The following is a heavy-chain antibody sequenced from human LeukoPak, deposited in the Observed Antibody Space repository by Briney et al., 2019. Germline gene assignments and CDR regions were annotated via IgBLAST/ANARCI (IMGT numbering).Heavy chain of an antibody. Sequence: PGGSLRLSCVASGFPFSSYWMNWVRQAPGKGLEWVSSISSSSSYIYYADSVKGRFTISRDNAKNSLYLQMNSLRAEDTAVYYCARDSPRGVVPAAAEGYYYYYGMDVWGQGTTVTVSS. V-gene: IGHV3-21*01. J-gene: IGHJ6*02. CDR1: GFPFSSYW. D-gene: IGHD2-2*01. CDR3: ARDSPRGVVPAAAEGYYYYYGMDV. CDR2: ISSSSSYI.